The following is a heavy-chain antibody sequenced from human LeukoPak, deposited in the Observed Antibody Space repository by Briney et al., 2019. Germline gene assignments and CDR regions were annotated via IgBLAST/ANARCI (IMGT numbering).Heavy chain of an antibody. CDR3: ARGRHYCTNGVCYKMDWFDP. CDR1: GYSISSGYY. D-gene: IGHD2-8*01. CDR2: INHSGDT. V-gene: IGHV4-38-2*02. J-gene: IGHJ5*02. Sequence: SETLSLTCTVSGYSISSGYYWGWIRQPPGKGLEWVGEINHSGDTNYNSSLKSRVTISVDTSKNQFSLKLSSVTAADTAVYYCARGRHYCTNGVCYKMDWFDPWGQGTLVTVSS.